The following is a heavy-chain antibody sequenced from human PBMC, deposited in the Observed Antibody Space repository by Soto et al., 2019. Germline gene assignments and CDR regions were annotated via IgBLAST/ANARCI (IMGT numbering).Heavy chain of an antibody. Sequence: EASVKVSCKASGFTFTSSAMQWVRQARGQRLEWIGWIVVGSGNTNYAQKFQERVTITRDMSTSTAYMELSSLRSEDTAVYYCAAISGYDSSGYYYYYGMDVWGQGTTVTVSS. D-gene: IGHD3-22*01. CDR2: IVVGSGNT. J-gene: IGHJ6*02. CDR1: GFTFTSSA. CDR3: AAISGYDSSGYYYYYGMDV. V-gene: IGHV1-58*02.